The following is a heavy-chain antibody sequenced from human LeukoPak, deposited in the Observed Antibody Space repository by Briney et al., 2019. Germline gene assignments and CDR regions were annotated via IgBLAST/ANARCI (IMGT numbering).Heavy chain of an antibody. CDR3: ARGRYSSGWYSFTAFFAFDI. J-gene: IGHJ3*02. Sequence: GASVKVSCKASGYTFTSYDINWVRQATGQGLEWMGWMNPNSGNTGYAQKFQGRVTMTRNTSISTAYMELSSLRSEGTAVYYCARGRYSSGWYSFTAFFAFDIWGQGTMVTVSS. CDR1: GYTFTSYD. D-gene: IGHD6-19*01. V-gene: IGHV1-8*01. CDR2: MNPNSGNT.